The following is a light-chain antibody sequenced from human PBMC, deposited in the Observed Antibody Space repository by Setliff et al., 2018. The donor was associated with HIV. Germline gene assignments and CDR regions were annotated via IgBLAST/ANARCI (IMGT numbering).Light chain of an antibody. J-gene: IGLJ1*01. CDR3: SSYTGSNTYI. CDR2: AVS. V-gene: IGLV2-14*03. CDR1: SSDVGGYNY. Sequence: QSVLTQPASVSGSPGQSITISCTGSSSDVGGYNYVSWYQQHPGKAPKLMIYAVSNRPSGVSNRFSGSKSGNTASLTISGLQAEDEADYYCSSYTGSNTYIFGSGTKVTVL.